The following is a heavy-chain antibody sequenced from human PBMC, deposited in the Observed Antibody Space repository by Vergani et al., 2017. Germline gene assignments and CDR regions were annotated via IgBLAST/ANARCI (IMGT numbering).Heavy chain of an antibody. Sequence: QITLKESGPTLVKPTQTLTLTCTFSGFSLSTSGVGVGWIRQPPGKALEWLALIYWNDDKRYSPSLKSRLTITKDTSKNQVVLTITNMDPVDTATYYCAHTRRAWLLYAYYFDYWGQGTLVTVSS. CDR1: GFSLSTSGVG. CDR3: AHTRRAWLLYAYYFDY. D-gene: IGHD3-3*01. J-gene: IGHJ4*02. V-gene: IGHV2-5*01. CDR2: IYWNDDK.